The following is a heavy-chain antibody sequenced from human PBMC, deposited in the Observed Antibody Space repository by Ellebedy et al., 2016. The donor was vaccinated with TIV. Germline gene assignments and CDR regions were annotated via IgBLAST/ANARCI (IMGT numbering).Heavy chain of an antibody. J-gene: IGHJ4*02. CDR1: GFTFSSYA. Sequence: GESLKISXAASGFTFSSYAMSWVRQAPGKGLEWVSAISGSGGSTYYADSVKGRFTISRDNSKNTLYLQMNSLRAEDTAVYYCAKSPPPYGGNSFFYFDYWGQGTLVTVSS. CDR3: AKSPPPYGGNSFFYFDY. D-gene: IGHD4-23*01. V-gene: IGHV3-23*01. CDR2: ISGSGGST.